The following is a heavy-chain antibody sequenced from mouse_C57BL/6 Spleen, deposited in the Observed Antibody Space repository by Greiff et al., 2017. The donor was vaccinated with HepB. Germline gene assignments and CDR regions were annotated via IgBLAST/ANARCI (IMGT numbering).Heavy chain of an antibody. CDR2: IWSDGST. D-gene: IGHD1-1*01. CDR3: ARNYYGSGSYAMDY. Sequence: QVQLKESGPGLVAPSQSLSITCTVSGFSLTSYGVHWVRQPPGKGLEWLVVIWSDGSTTYNSALKSRLSISKDNSKSQVFLKMNSLQTDDTAMYYCARNYYGSGSYAMDYWGQGTSVTVSS. CDR1: GFSLTSYG. V-gene: IGHV2-6*02. J-gene: IGHJ4*01.